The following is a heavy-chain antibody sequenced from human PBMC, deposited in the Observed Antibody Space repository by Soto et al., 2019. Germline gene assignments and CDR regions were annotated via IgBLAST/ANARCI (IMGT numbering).Heavy chain of an antibody. D-gene: IGHD3-16*02. CDR1: GFTFSSYS. J-gene: IGHJ6*03. CDR2: ISSSSSYI. Sequence: GGSLRLSCAASGFTFSSYSMNWVRQAPGKGLEWVSSISSSSSYIYYADSVKGRFTISRDNAKNSLYLQMNSLRAEDTAVYYCARDLGAIVISPDDYMDVWGKGTTVTVSS. V-gene: IGHV3-21*01. CDR3: ARDLGAIVISPDDYMDV.